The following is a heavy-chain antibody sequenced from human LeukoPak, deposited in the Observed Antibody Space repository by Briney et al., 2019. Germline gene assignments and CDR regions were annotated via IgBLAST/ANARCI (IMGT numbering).Heavy chain of an antibody. Sequence: GGSLRLSCAASGFTFSSYEMNWVRQAPGKGLEWVSYISSSGSTIYYADSVKGRFTTSRDNAKNSLYLQMNSLRAEDTAVYYRARKKLITDAFDIWGQGTMVTVSS. CDR3: ARKKLITDAFDI. CDR1: GFTFSSYE. D-gene: IGHD3-16*01. J-gene: IGHJ3*02. V-gene: IGHV3-48*03. CDR2: ISSSGSTI.